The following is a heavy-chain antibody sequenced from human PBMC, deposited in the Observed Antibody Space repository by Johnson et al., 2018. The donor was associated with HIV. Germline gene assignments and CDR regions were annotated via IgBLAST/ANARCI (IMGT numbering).Heavy chain of an antibody. CDR1: GFTFSSNA. CDR2: IYSGGST. J-gene: IGHJ3*02. CDR3: ARGYGGNYDAFDI. D-gene: IGHD4-23*01. V-gene: IGHV3-66*02. Sequence: VQLVESGGGLVQPGGSLRLSCAASGFTFSSNAMSWVRQAPGKGLEWVSVIYSGGSTYYADSVKGRFTISRDNSKNTLYLQMNSLRAEDTAVYYCARGYGGNYDAFDIWGQGTMVTVSS.